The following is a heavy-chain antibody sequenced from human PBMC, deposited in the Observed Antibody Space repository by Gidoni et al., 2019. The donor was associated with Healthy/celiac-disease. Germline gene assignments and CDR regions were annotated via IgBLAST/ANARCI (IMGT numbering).Heavy chain of an antibody. CDR3: ARVGYSYGLYYFDY. J-gene: IGHJ4*02. Sequence: QVQLQQWGAGLLKPSKTLSLTCAVYGGSFSGYYWSWIRQPPGKGLEWIGEINHSGSTNYNPSLKSRVTISVDTSKNQFSLKLSSVTAADTAVYYCARVGYSYGLYYFDYWGQGTLVTVSS. CDR1: GGSFSGYY. CDR2: INHSGST. D-gene: IGHD5-18*01. V-gene: IGHV4-34*01.